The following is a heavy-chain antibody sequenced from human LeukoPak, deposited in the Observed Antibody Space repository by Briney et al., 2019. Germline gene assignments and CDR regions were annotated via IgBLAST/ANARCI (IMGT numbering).Heavy chain of an antibody. Sequence: GGSLRLSCAASEFSVGSNYMTWVRQAPGKGLVWVSRINSDGSSTSYADCVKGRFTISRDNAKNTLYLQMNSLRAEDTAVYYCARSVRGNFDYWGQGTLVTVSS. CDR2: INSDGSST. D-gene: IGHD3-16*01. J-gene: IGHJ4*02. CDR1: EFSVGSNY. V-gene: IGHV3-74*01. CDR3: ARSVRGNFDY.